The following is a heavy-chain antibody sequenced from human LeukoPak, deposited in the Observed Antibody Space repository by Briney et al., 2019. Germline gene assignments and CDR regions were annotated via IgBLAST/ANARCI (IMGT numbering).Heavy chain of an antibody. V-gene: IGHV4-59*08. Sequence: PSETLSLTCTVSGGSISSDYWGWIRQPPGKGLEWIGYFYYSGSTNYNPSLKSRVTIFVDTSKNQFSLRLSSVSAADTAVYYCARARGSPSAVDYWGQGTLVTVSS. CDR3: ARARGSPSAVDY. D-gene: IGHD3-10*01. CDR1: GGSISSDY. J-gene: IGHJ4*02. CDR2: FYYSGST.